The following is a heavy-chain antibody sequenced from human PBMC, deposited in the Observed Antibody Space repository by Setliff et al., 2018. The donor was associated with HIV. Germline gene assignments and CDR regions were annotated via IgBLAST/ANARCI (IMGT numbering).Heavy chain of an antibody. CDR3: ARVPRQLLKGAAAYFDY. CDR1: GGSISSSSYY. V-gene: IGHV4-39*01. D-gene: IGHD5-18*01. J-gene: IGHJ4*02. Sequence: SETLSLTCTVSGGSISSSSYYWGWIRQPPGKGLEWIGSIYYSGNTYYNPSLNSRVTISVDTSKNQLSLRLSSVTAADTAVYYCARVPRQLLKGAAAYFDYWGQGTLVTVSS. CDR2: IYYSGNT.